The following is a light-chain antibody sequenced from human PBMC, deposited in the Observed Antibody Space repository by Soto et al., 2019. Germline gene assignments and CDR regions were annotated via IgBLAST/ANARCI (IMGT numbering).Light chain of an antibody. CDR1: QGIANF. CDR2: AAS. V-gene: IGKV1-27*01. J-gene: IGKJ3*01. Sequence: DIQMTQSPSSLSASVGDRVTITCRASQGIANFLAWYQQKPGKVPKLLIYAASILQSGVPSRFSGSGSGTDFTLTITSLQHEDFATYYCQKYNNAPFTFGPGTKVDIK. CDR3: QKYNNAPFT.